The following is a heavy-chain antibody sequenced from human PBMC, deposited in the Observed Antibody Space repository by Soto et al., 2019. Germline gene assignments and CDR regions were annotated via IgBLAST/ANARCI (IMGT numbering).Heavy chain of an antibody. Sequence: GASVKVSCKASGYTLTSYGISWVRQAPGQGLEWMGWISAYNGNTNYAQKLQGRVTMTTDTSTSTAYMELRSLRSDDTALYYCAKGLEGAYWYFGLWGRGTLVTVSS. J-gene: IGHJ2*01. D-gene: IGHD1-26*01. CDR2: ISAYNGNT. V-gene: IGHV1-18*01. CDR3: AKGLEGAYWYFGL. CDR1: GYTLTSYG.